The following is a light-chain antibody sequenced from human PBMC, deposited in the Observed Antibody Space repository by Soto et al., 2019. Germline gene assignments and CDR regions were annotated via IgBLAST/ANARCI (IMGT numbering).Light chain of an antibody. Sequence: DIVMTQSPDSLAVSLGERATVNCKSSQSLLSSSNNKNSLAWYQQKPGHPPRLLLSWASVRESGVPDRFSGSESGTDFTLTISSLQAEDVAVYYSQQYYTLPWTFGQGNKVEIK. J-gene: IGKJ1*01. CDR3: QQYYTLPWT. CDR2: WAS. V-gene: IGKV4-1*01. CDR1: QSLLSSSNNKNS.